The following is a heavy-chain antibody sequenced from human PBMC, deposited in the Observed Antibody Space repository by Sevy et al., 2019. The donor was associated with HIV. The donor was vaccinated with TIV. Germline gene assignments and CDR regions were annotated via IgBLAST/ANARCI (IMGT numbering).Heavy chain of an antibody. CDR3: ATGREYYDENSGYFDY. CDR2: FDPEDGEI. CDR1: GYRLSELS. V-gene: IGHV1-24*01. Sequence: ASVKVSCKISGYRLSELSMHWVRQAPGKGREWMGRFDPEDGEIIYAQKFQGRVTVTEDTSTDTAYMELSRLRSEDTAVYYCATGREYYDENSGYFDYWGPRTLVTVSS. D-gene: IGHD3-22*01. J-gene: IGHJ4*02.